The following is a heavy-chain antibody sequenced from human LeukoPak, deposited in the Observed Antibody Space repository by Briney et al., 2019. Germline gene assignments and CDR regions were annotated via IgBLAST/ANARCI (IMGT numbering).Heavy chain of an antibody. V-gene: IGHV4-39*01. CDR2: IYYSGST. J-gene: IGHJ3*02. D-gene: IGHD2-2*01. CDR3: ARGIGYCSSTSCYPNAFDI. Sequence: SETLPLTCTVSGGSISSSSYYWGWIRQPPGKGLEWIGSIYYSGSTYYNPSLKSRVTISVDTSKNQFSLKLSSVTAADTAVYYCARGIGYCSSTSCYPNAFDIWGQGTMVTVSS. CDR1: GGSISSSSYY.